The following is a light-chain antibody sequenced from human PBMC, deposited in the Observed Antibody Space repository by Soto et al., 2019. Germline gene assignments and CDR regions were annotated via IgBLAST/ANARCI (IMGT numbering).Light chain of an antibody. CDR1: QTIFYTSSNKNY. Sequence: DIVLTQSPDSLAVSLGERATIHCKSSQTIFYTSSNKNYLAWYQQRPGQPPKLLIYWASDRESGVPNRFSGSGSGTDFTLTIRGLQAEDVAVYYCQQYYSTPFTFGPGTRLDIK. J-gene: IGKJ3*01. V-gene: IGKV4-1*01. CDR3: QQYYSTPFT. CDR2: WAS.